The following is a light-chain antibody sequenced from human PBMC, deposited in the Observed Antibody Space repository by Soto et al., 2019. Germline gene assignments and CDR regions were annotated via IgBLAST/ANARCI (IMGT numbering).Light chain of an antibody. CDR2: SAS. Sequence: DIQMTQSPSSLSAFVGDRVTVTCRASQRISGYLNWYQQKPGKAPKLLIYSASSLQSGVPPRFSGSGYGTDLTLTISSLQPEDFATYYCQQSYSTPLTFGGGTKLEIK. J-gene: IGKJ4*01. V-gene: IGKV1-39*01. CDR1: QRISGY. CDR3: QQSYSTPLT.